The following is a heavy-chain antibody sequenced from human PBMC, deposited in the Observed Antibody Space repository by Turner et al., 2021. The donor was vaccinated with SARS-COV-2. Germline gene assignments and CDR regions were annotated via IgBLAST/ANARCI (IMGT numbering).Heavy chain of an antibody. CDR3: ARVGGSGWYGS. CDR1: GYTFSAYN. D-gene: IGHD6-19*01. CDR2: INPKSGDT. Sequence: QVQMVQSGTEVKKPGASVKVSCETSGYTFSAYNIHWVRQAPGQGLEWMAWINPKSGDTEFAQKFRGRVTVTRDMSISTAYMGLNNLRSDDTAVYYCARVGGSGWYGSWGQGTLVTVSS. J-gene: IGHJ4*02. V-gene: IGHV1-2*02.